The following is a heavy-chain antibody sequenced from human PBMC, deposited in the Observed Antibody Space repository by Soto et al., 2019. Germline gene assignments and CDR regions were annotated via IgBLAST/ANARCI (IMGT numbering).Heavy chain of an antibody. Sequence: GSLRLSCASSGFTFRSYGMHWVRQAPGKGLEWGASIIYDGSNKYYAVSVKGRFSISRDNSKDTLYLQMDSLRAEDTAVYYCVKDQLNYYYYGMAVWGQGTAVTVSS. CDR1: GFTFRSYG. J-gene: IGHJ6*02. CDR3: VKDQLNYYYYGMAV. V-gene: IGHV3-30*02. CDR2: IIYDGSNK.